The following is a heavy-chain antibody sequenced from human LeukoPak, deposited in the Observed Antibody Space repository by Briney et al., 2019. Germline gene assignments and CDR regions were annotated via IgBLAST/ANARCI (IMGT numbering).Heavy chain of an antibody. V-gene: IGHV1-8*01. CDR3: ARALLGATLFWFDP. CDR1: GYTFTSYD. D-gene: IGHD1-26*01. Sequence: GASVKVSCKASGYTFTSYDINWVRQATGQGLEWMGWMNPNSGNTGYAQKFQGRVTMIRNTSISTAYMELSSLRSEETAVYYCARALLGATLFWFDPWGQGTLVTVSS. CDR2: MNPNSGNT. J-gene: IGHJ5*02.